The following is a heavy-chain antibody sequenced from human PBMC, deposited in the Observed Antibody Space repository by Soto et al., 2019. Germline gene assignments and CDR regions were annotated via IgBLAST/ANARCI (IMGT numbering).Heavy chain of an antibody. CDR2: IYYSGST. Sequence: QVQLQESGPGLVKPSQTLSLTCTVSGGSISSGGYYWSWIRQHPGKGLEWIGYIYYSGSTYYHPSLESRVTISVDTSKNQFSLKLSSVTAADTAVYYCASWPKGGSGSYPNVWGKGTTVTVSS. J-gene: IGHJ6*04. CDR3: ASWPKGGSGSYPNV. V-gene: IGHV4-31*03. D-gene: IGHD3-10*01. CDR1: GGSISSGGYY.